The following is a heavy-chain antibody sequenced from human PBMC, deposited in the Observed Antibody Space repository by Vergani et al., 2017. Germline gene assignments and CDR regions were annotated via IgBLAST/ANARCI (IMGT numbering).Heavy chain of an antibody. Sequence: EVQLLESGGGLVQPGGSLRLSCAASGFTFSSYAMSWVRQAPGKGLEGVSAISGSGGSTYYADSVKGRFTISRDNSKNTLYLQMNSLRAEDTAVYYCARTYYDFWSGYFDAFDIWGQGTMVTVSS. V-gene: IGHV3-23*01. CDR3: ARTYYDFWSGYFDAFDI. CDR1: GFTFSSYA. D-gene: IGHD3-3*01. J-gene: IGHJ3*02. CDR2: ISGSGGST.